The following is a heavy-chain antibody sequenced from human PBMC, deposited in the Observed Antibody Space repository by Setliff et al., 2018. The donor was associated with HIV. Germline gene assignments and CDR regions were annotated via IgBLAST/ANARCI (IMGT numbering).Heavy chain of an antibody. CDR2: IYGAGSA. CDR1: GGFFSSTNW. V-gene: IGHV4-4*02. CDR3: VRERRTPSYSTSSGRTYQYNMDV. D-gene: IGHD2-21*01. J-gene: IGHJ6*03. Sequence: SETLSLTCAVSGGFFSSTNWWAWVRQSPGKGLEWIGEIYGAGSANYNPSFTGRVIISGDKSKNQVSLKLKSVTAADTALYYCVRERRTPSYSTSSGRTYQYNMDVWG.